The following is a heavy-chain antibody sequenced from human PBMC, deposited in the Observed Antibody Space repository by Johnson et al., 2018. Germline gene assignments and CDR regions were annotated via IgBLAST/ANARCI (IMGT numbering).Heavy chain of an antibody. CDR2: ISTTSHYL. J-gene: IGHJ6*03. D-gene: IGHD5-12*01. CDR3: ARRNDGYDFGYYLDV. V-gene: IGHV3-21*01. Sequence: VQLVESGGGLVKPGGSLRLSCAASGFTFSAYRRSWVRPAPGKGLARVSSISTTSHYLYFVDSVKGRFLISRDNSRDSLYLQMDNLSAEDTAVYFCARRNDGYDFGYYLDVWGKGTTVTVSS. CDR1: GFTFSAYR.